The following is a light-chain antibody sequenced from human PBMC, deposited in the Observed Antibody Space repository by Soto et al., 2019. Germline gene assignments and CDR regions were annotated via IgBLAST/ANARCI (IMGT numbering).Light chain of an antibody. CDR1: QSISSW. CDR2: KAS. Sequence: DIQMTQSPSTLSASVGDRVTITCRARQSISSWLAWYMQKPGKAPKLLIYKASSLESGVPSRFSGSGAGTEFTLTISSLQPDDFATYYCQQYNSYSRVLTFGPGTKVDIK. J-gene: IGKJ3*01. CDR3: QQYNSYSRVLT. V-gene: IGKV1-5*03.